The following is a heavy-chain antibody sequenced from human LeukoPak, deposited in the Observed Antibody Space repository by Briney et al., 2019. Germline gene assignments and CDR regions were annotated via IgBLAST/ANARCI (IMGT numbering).Heavy chain of an antibody. Sequence: SETLSLTCAVSGYSISSGYYWGWIRQPPGKGLEWIGSIYHSGSTYYNPSLKSRVTISVDTSKNQFSLKLSSVTAADTAVYYCARRLECLSIDAFDIWGQGTMVTVSS. J-gene: IGHJ3*02. V-gene: IGHV4-38-2*01. CDR1: GYSISSGYY. CDR3: ARRLECLSIDAFDI. CDR2: IYHSGST. D-gene: IGHD3-3*01.